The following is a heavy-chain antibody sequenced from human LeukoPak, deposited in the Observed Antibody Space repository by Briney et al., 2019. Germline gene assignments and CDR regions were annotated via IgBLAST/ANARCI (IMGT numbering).Heavy chain of an antibody. V-gene: IGHV3-23*01. CDR1: GFTFSGYA. CDR3: AKDGLPRRGYGDYWYFDL. J-gene: IGHJ2*01. CDR2: ISGGGTST. Sequence: GGSLRLSCAASGFTFSGYAMSWVRQAPGKGLEWVSAISGGGTSTYYADSVKGRFTISRDNSKNTLYLQMNSLRAEDTAVYYCAKDGLPRRGYGDYWYFDLWGRGTLVTVSS. D-gene: IGHD4-17*01.